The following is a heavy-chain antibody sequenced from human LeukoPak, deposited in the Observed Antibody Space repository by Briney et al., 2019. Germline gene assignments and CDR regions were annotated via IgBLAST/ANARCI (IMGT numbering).Heavy chain of an antibody. CDR3: ARDADGYED. Sequence: GGSLRLSCAASGFTFSRAWMSWVRQAPGKGLEWVANIREDGSEDYYADSVKGRFAISKDNAKNSLYLQMNSLRAEDTAMYYCARDADGYEDWGQGTLVIVSS. D-gene: IGHD5-24*01. V-gene: IGHV3-7*01. J-gene: IGHJ4*02. CDR1: GFTFSRAW. CDR2: IREDGSED.